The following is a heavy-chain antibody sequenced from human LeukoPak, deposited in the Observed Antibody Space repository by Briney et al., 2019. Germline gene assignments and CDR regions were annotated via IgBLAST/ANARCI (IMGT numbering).Heavy chain of an antibody. CDR1: GYTFTDYY. CDR2: VDPEDGET. V-gene: IGHV1-69-2*01. CDR3: ATDQKGALLPFDY. Sequence: ASVKISXKVSGYTFTDYYMHWVQQAPGKGLEWVGLVDPEDGETIYAEKFQGRVTITADTSTDTAYMELSSLRSEDTAVYYCATDQKGALLPFDYWGQGTLVTVSS. J-gene: IGHJ4*02. D-gene: IGHD2-15*01.